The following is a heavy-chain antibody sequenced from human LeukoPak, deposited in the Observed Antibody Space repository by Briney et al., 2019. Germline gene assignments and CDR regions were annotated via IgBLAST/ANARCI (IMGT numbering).Heavy chain of an antibody. CDR3: AILGEGGS. D-gene: IGHD3-10*01. J-gene: IGHJ5*02. CDR1: GFSFSTYW. Sequence: PGGSLRLSCVASGFSFSTYWMDWVRQAPGKGLEWVATIRQDGNDIYYVDSVKGRFTISRDNAKNSLYLQMNGLRTEDTAIYYCAILGEGGSWGQGTPVTVSS. CDR2: IRQDGNDI. V-gene: IGHV3-7*01.